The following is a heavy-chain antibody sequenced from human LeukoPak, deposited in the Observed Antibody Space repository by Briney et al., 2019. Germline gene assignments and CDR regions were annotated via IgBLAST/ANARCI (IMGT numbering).Heavy chain of an antibody. J-gene: IGHJ4*02. CDR1: GYTFSNYG. V-gene: IGHV1-18*01. CDR3: ARAPGHFDY. CDR2: ISGYNGNT. Sequence: ASVKVSCKASGYTFSNYGVSWVRQAPGQGLEWMGWISGYNGNTNYAQKFQGRVTMTTDTSTSTAYMELSSLRSEDTAVYYCARAPGHFDYWGQGTLVTVSS.